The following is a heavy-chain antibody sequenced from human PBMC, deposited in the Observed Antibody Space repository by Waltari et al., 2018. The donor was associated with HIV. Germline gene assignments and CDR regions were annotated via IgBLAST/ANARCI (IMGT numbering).Heavy chain of an antibody. CDR2: MSYSGST. D-gene: IGHD4-4*01. Sequence: QLQLQESGPGLVKSSETLSLTCTVSGRSMTSSSYYWGWIRQPPGKGLGWIGSMSYSGSTYNNASLRSRLTISVDTSKNQFSLKLTSVTAADTAMYYCARSFSGYSNYFDPWGQGTLVTVSS. V-gene: IGHV4-39*01. CDR3: ARSFSGYSNYFDP. J-gene: IGHJ5*02. CDR1: GRSMTSSSYY.